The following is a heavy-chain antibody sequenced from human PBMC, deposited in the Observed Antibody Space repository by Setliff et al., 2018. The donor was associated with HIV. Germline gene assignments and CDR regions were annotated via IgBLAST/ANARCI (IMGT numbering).Heavy chain of an antibody. Sequence: SETLSLTCAVYGGSFSGYFWTWIRQPPGKGLEWIGEIYHGGTTQYNPSLKMRVTMSVDRPNNHFSLRLTSVTAADTAVYFCARTNRWELLSPYFDAWGQGTLVTVSS. J-gene: IGHJ4*02. CDR1: GGSFSGYF. CDR3: ARTNRWELLSPYFDA. D-gene: IGHD1-7*01. CDR2: IYHGGTT. V-gene: IGHV4-34*01.